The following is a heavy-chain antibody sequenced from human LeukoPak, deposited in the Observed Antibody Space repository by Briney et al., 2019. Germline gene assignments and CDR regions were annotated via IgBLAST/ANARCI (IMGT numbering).Heavy chain of an antibody. Sequence: SETLSLTCTVSGGSISSYYWGWIRQPPGKGLEWIGSIYYSGSTYYNPSLKSRVTISVDTSKNQFSLKLSSVTAADTAVYYCARHKYDSSAGLFDYWGQGTLVTVSS. CDR3: ARHKYDSSAGLFDY. CDR2: IYYSGST. V-gene: IGHV4-39*01. CDR1: GGSISSYY. D-gene: IGHD3-22*01. J-gene: IGHJ4*02.